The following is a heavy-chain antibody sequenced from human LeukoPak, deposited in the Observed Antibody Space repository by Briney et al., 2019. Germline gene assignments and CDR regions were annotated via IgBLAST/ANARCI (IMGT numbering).Heavy chain of an antibody. V-gene: IGHV1-8*02. J-gene: IGHJ5*02. CDR1: GYTFTSYD. D-gene: IGHD1-26*01. CDR2: MNPNSGNT. Sequence: ASVKVSCKASGYTFTSYDINWVRQATGQGPEWMGWMNPNSGNTGYEQKFQGRVTMTRNTSISTAYMELSSLRSEDTAVYYCARASIGSYSPNWFDPWGQGTLVTVSS. CDR3: ARASIGSYSPNWFDP.